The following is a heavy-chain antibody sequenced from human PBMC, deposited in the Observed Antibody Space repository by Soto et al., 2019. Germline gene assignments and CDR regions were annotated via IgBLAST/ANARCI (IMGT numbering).Heavy chain of an antibody. V-gene: IGHV4-30-4*01. CDR2: VYYTGST. CDR1: GASIKSTDYY. CDR3: VRTAREAAVAPHWLDR. J-gene: IGHJ5*02. D-gene: IGHD2-21*02. Sequence: SETLSLTCTVSGASIKSTDYYWSWIRQAPGKGLEWIGYVYYTGSTYYNPSLMSRLTISVDTSKNQFSLKLTSVTAAATAVYYCVRTAREAAVAPHWLDRWGQGTQVTFSS.